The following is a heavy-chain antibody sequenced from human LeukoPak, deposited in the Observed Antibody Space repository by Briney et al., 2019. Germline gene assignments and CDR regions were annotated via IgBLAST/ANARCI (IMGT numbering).Heavy chain of an antibody. CDR2: INPNSGGT. Sequence: ASVKVSCKASGYTFTGYYMHWVRQAPGQGLEWMGWINPNSGGTNYAQKFQGRVTMTRDTSISTAYMELSRLRSDDTAVYYCARESDGDYIYFDYWGQGTLVTVSS. CDR1: GYTFTGYY. D-gene: IGHD4-17*01. CDR3: ARESDGDYIYFDY. V-gene: IGHV1-2*02. J-gene: IGHJ4*02.